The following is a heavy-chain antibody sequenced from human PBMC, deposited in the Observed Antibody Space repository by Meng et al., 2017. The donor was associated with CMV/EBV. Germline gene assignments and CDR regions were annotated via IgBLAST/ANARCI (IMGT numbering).Heavy chain of an antibody. CDR3: AKDLCYSFDY. J-gene: IGHJ4*02. D-gene: IGHD4-11*01. V-gene: IGHV3-30*02. CDR2: IAHDGSAK. CDR1: GFAFSSSA. Sequence: VHWGEAGWSVSRAWGSLCVSCAGSGFAFSSSAMHWVRQPPGKGLEWVSFIAHDGSAKTYTDSVKSRFTISRDDSENTVYLEMNSLRVEDTAVYYCAKDLCYSFDYWGQGTLVTVSS.